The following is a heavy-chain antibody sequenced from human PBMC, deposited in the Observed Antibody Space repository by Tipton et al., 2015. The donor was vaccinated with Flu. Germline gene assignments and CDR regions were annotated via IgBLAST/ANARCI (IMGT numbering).Heavy chain of an antibody. Sequence: SLRLSCAASGFTLSDHYMEWVRQAPGKGLEWVGRTRNKARSYTTEYAASVTGRFIISRDDSKNSLYLQMNSLKTEDTAVYFCARGPPYSGYYYPFDHWGQGALVTVSS. J-gene: IGHJ4*02. CDR1: GFTLSDHY. V-gene: IGHV3-72*01. CDR2: TRNKARSYTT. CDR3: ARGPPYSGYYYPFDH. D-gene: IGHD5-12*01.